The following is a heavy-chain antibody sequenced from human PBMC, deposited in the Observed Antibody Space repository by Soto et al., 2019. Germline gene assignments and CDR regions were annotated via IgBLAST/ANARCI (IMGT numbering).Heavy chain of an antibody. J-gene: IGHJ6*02. CDR1: AFSLSTGWVG. V-gene: IGHV2-5*02. CDR2: IYWDDDK. CDR3: IQRRCGGDGLKTSASYYYYGSDV. D-gene: IGHD2-21*02. Sequence: QITLKESGPTLVKPTQTLTLTCTFSAFSLSTGWVGVGWNRQSPGTALECLAPIYWDDDKRFNPSLRSRLTIPKDTSTKQVVLTMPNMHPVDTATYFGIQRRCGGDGLKTSASYYYYGSDVWDPGITVTVSS.